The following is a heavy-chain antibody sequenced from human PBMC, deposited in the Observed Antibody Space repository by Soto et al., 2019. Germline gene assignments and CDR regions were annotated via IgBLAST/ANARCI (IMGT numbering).Heavy chain of an antibody. CDR2: IYWDGDK. CDR1: GFSLSTTSVG. D-gene: IGHD6-19*01. Sequence: QIILKESGPTLVKPTQTLTLTCNFSGFSLSTTSVGVGWIRQPPGKALEWLALIYWDGDKRYSPSQTRRLTITKDTSKNQVVLIMTNMDPVDTGTYYCVYIPPQQWMSFSVWGQGTMVIVSS. V-gene: IGHV2-5*04. J-gene: IGHJ3*01. CDR3: VYIPPQQWMSFSV.